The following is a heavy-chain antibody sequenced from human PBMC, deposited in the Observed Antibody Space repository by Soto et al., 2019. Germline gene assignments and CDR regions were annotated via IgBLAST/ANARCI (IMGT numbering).Heavy chain of an antibody. V-gene: IGHV1-69*13. CDR1: GGTFSSYA. CDR2: IIPIFGTA. Sequence: GASVKVSCKASGGTFSSYAISWVRQAPGQGLEWMGGIIPIFGTANYAQKFQGRVTITADESTSTAYMELSSLRSEDTAVYYCAIYSYSYGPAPYNWFDPWGQGTLVTVSS. CDR3: AIYSYSYGPAPYNWFDP. J-gene: IGHJ5*02. D-gene: IGHD5-18*01.